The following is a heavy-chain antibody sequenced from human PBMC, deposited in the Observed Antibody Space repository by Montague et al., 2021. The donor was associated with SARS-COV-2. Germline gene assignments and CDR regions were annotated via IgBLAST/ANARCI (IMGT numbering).Heavy chain of an antibody. CDR1: GDSITNHY. D-gene: IGHD3-10*01. CDR2: MHFTGKT. V-gene: IGHV4-4*07. Sequence: SETLSLTCSVSGDSITNHYWSWIRQPAGKGLEWIGRMHFTGKTNFSPLFSSRLTMSADTSKNQFSLKLTSVTAADTALYFCARDRFYFGAGRQGTVDFWGQGALVTVSS. CDR3: ARDRFYFGAGRQGTVDF. J-gene: IGHJ4*02.